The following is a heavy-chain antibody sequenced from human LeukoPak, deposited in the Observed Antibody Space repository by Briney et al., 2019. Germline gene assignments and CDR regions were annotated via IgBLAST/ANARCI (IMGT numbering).Heavy chain of an antibody. CDR1: GFTFSSYT. Sequence: GVSLRLSCAASGFTFSSYTMNWVRQAPGKGLEWVSYISSSGNIIYYADSVKGRFTISRDNAKNSLYLQMNSLRAEDTAVYYCARVGYSGTWYLDYWGQGTLVTVSS. CDR2: ISSSGNII. CDR3: ARVGYSGTWYLDY. V-gene: IGHV3-48*04. D-gene: IGHD6-13*01. J-gene: IGHJ4*02.